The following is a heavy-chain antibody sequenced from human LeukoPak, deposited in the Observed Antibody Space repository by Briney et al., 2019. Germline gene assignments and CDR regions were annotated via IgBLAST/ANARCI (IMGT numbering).Heavy chain of an antibody. CDR1: GFTFSSYW. CDR2: IKEDGSEK. CDR3: ASQFWWAAVPGPLDY. Sequence: GGSLRLSCTASGFTFSSYWMSWVRQAPGRGLEWVANIKEDGSEKYYVDSVTGRFTISRDNAKKSLYLQMNSLGTEDTAVYYCASQFWWAAVPGPLDYWGQGTLVTVSS. D-gene: IGHD6-19*01. V-gene: IGHV3-7*05. J-gene: IGHJ4*02.